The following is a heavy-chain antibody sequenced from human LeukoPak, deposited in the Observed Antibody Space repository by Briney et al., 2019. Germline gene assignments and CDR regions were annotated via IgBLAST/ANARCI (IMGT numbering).Heavy chain of an antibody. CDR3: VREARGYHYTYFDY. D-gene: IGHD5-18*01. Sequence: GGSLRLSCTASGFTLGSHDMHWVRQIPGQGLEWVAAVSSGFHAFFADSVQGRFTVSREDARNSLYLQMNSLRAGDTAVYYCVREARGYHYTYFDYWGQGNLVTVSS. J-gene: IGHJ4*02. V-gene: IGHV3-13*01. CDR1: GFTLGSHD. CDR2: VSSGFHA.